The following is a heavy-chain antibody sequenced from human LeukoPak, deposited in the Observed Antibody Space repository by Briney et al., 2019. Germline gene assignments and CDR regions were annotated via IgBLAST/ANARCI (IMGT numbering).Heavy chain of an antibody. CDR1: GYTFTGYY. V-gene: IGHV1-2*02. CDR3: ARENRTLRWFRGSNCTRGWFDP. Sequence: GASVKVSCKASGYTFTGYYMHWVRQAPGQGLEWMGWINPNSGGTNYAQKFQGRVTMTRDTSISTAYMELSRLRSDDTAVYYCARENRTLRWFRGSNCTRGWFDPWGQGTLVTVSS. D-gene: IGHD3-16*01. CDR2: INPNSGGT. J-gene: IGHJ5*02.